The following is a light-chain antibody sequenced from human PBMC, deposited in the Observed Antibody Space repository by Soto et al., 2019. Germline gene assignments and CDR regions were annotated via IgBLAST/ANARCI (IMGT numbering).Light chain of an antibody. V-gene: IGLV2-14*01. CDR3: SSYTSSSTHVV. CDR1: SSDVGGYNY. CDR2: EVS. Sequence: QSALTQPASVSGSPGQSITISCTGTSSDVGGYNYVSWYQQHPGKAPKLMIYEVSNRPSGVSNRFSGSKSGNTASLTISGLQDEDEADYDCSSYTSSSTHVVFGGGTKLTVL. J-gene: IGLJ2*01.